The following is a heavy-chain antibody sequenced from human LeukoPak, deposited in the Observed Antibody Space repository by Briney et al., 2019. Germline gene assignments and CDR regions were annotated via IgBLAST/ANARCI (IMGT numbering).Heavy chain of an antibody. Sequence: APVKVSCKASGYTFTGYYMHWVRQAPGQGLEWMGWINPNSGGTNYAQKFQGRVTMTRDTSISTAYMELSRLRSDDTAVYYGARELWFGPDYWGQGTLVTVSS. J-gene: IGHJ4*02. D-gene: IGHD3-10*01. CDR1: GYTFTGYY. CDR2: INPNSGGT. V-gene: IGHV1-2*02. CDR3: ARELWFGPDY.